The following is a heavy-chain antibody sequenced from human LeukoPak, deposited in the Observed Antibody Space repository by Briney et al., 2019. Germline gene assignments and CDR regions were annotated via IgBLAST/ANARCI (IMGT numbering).Heavy chain of an antibody. CDR2: INPNSGGT. Sequence: ASVKVSCKASGYTFTGYYMHWVRQAPGQGLEWMGWINPNSGGTNYAQRFQGRVTMTRDTSISTAYMELSRLRSDDTAVYYCARGLYCSSTSCYPTYYYYGMDVWGQGTTVTVSS. J-gene: IGHJ6*02. V-gene: IGHV1-2*02. CDR3: ARGLYCSSTSCYPTYYYYGMDV. D-gene: IGHD2-2*01. CDR1: GYTFTGYY.